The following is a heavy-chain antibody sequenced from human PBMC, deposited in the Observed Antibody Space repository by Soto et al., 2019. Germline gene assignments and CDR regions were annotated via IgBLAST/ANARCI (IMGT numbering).Heavy chain of an antibody. V-gene: IGHV1-69*08. D-gene: IGHD2-2*01. CDR3: AREDRDRETVLVPAAIAGMDV. Sequence: QVQLVQSGAEVKKPGSSVKVSCKASGGTFSRYSITWVRQAPGHGLEWIGRIIPIFGIASYAQKFQGRVTIPADQSTSTAYMELRSMRSDDTAVYYCAREDRDRETVLVPAAIAGMDVWGQGTTVTVSS. J-gene: IGHJ6*02. CDR1: GGTFSRYS. CDR2: IIPIFGIA.